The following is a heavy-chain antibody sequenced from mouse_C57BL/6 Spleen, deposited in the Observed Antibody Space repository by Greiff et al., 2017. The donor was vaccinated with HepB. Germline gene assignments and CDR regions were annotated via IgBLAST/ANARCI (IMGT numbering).Heavy chain of an antibody. CDR1: GFSLTSYG. CDR2: IWSGGST. Sequence: QVHVKQSGPGLVQPSQSLSITCTVSGFSLTSYGVHWVRQSPGKGLEWLGVIWSGGSTDYNAAFISRLSISKDNSKSQVFVKMNSLQADDTAIYYCARNKDYGSSPFAYWGQGTLVTVSA. D-gene: IGHD1-1*01. J-gene: IGHJ3*01. V-gene: IGHV2-2*01. CDR3: ARNKDYGSSPFAY.